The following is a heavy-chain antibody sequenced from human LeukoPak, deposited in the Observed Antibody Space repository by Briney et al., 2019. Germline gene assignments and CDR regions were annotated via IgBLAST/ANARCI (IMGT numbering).Heavy chain of an antibody. V-gene: IGHV1-18*01. CDR3: ARDRLVGATSYYYYYGMDV. J-gene: IGHJ6*02. Sequence: ASVTVSCTASGYAFTSYGISWVRQAPGQGLEWMGWISAYNGNTNYAQKLQGRVTMTTDTSTSTAYMELRSLRSDDTAVYYCARDRLVGATSYYYYYGMDVWGQGTTVTVSS. CDR2: ISAYNGNT. D-gene: IGHD1-26*01. CDR1: GYAFTSYG.